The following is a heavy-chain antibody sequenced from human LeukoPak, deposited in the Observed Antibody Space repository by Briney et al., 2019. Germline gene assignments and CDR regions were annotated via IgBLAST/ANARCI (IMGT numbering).Heavy chain of an antibody. V-gene: IGHV3-74*03. D-gene: IGHD3-10*01. CDR2: IDSDENGGSGT. Sequence: SGGSLRLSCAASGFIFSNYWTHWVRQVPGKGLLWVSRIDSDENGGSGTMYADSVKGRFTISRDNAMNTLYLHMNSLRVEDTAVFYCAREAYGSGKRYFDYWGQGTLVTVSS. J-gene: IGHJ4*02. CDR3: AREAYGSGKRYFDY. CDR1: GFIFSNYW.